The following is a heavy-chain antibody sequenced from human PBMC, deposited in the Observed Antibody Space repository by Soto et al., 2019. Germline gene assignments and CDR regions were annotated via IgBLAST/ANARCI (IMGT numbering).Heavy chain of an antibody. Sequence: SETLSLTCAVYGGSFSGYYWSWIRQPPGKGLEWIGEINHSGSTNYNPSLKSRVTISVDTSKNQFSPKLSSVTAADTAVYYCAREASRYYYYYMDVWGKGTTVTVSS. CDR1: GGSFSGYY. CDR2: INHSGST. V-gene: IGHV4-34*01. J-gene: IGHJ6*03. CDR3: AREASRYYYYYMDV.